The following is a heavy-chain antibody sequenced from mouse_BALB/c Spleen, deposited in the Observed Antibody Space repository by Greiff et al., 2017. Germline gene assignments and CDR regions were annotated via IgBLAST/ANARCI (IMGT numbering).Heavy chain of an antibody. CDR3: ARSTMITRFAY. Sequence: VQLQQSGPELVKPGASVKVSCKASGYAFTSYNMYWVKQSHGKSLEWIGYINPYNDGTKYNEKFKGKATLTSDKSSSTAYMELSSLTSEDSAVYYCARSTMITRFAYWGQGTLVTVSA. CDR2: INPYNDGT. J-gene: IGHJ3*01. V-gene: IGHV1-14*01. CDR1: GYAFTSYN. D-gene: IGHD2-4*01.